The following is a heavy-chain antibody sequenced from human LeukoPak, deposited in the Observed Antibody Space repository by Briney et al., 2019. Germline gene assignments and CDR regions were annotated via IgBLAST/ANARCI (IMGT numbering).Heavy chain of an antibody. V-gene: IGHV4-4*02. Sequence: SETLSLTCAVSGDSISRNNWWTWVRQPPGKGLEWVGEIHQSGSTNYIPSLKSRVTISVDTSKNQFSLKLSSVTAADTAVYYCARDFHNDAFDIWGQGTMVTVSS. CDR3: ARDFHNDAFDI. CDR2: IHQSGST. J-gene: IGHJ3*02. CDR1: GDSISRNNW.